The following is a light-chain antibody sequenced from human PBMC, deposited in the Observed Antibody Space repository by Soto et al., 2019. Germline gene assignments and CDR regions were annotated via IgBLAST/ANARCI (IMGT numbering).Light chain of an antibody. Sequence: QSVLTQPASVSGSPGQSITISRTGTSSDVGGYNYVSWYQQHPGKAPKLMIYEVSNRPSGVSNRFSGSKSGNTASLTISGLQAEDEADYYCSSYTSSSRVFGTGTKVTAL. CDR2: EVS. CDR1: SSDVGGYNY. V-gene: IGLV2-14*01. J-gene: IGLJ1*01. CDR3: SSYTSSSRV.